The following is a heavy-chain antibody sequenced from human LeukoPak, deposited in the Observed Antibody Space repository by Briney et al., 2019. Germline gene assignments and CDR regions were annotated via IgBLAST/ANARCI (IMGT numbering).Heavy chain of an antibody. CDR1: GGSISSGSYY. J-gene: IGHJ4*02. CDR3: ARGASTFDY. Sequence: SQTLSLTCTVSGGSISSGSYYWSWIRQPAGKGLEWIGRIYTSGSTNYNPSLKSRVTISVDTSKNQFSLKLSSVTAADTAVYYCARGASTFDYWGQGTLVSVSS. CDR2: IYTSGST. V-gene: IGHV4-61*02.